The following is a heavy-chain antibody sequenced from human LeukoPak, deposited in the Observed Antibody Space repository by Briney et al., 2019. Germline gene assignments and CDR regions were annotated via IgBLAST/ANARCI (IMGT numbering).Heavy chain of an antibody. CDR1: GGSISSSNW. V-gene: IGHV4-4*02. CDR2: IYHSGST. CDR3: ARAYCSGGSCYLVDY. D-gene: IGHD2-15*01. J-gene: IGHJ4*02. Sequence: SGTLFLTCAVSGGSISSSNWWSWVRQPPGKGLEWIGEIYHSGSTNYNPSLKSRATISVDKSKNQFSLKLSSVTAADTAVYYRARAYCSGGSCYLVDYWGQGTLVTVSS.